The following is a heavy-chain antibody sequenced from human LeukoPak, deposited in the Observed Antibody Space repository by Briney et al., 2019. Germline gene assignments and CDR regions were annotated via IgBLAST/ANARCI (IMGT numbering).Heavy chain of an antibody. V-gene: IGHV3-48*03. D-gene: IGHD6-19*01. CDR3: AREIHEIAVADLGNFDY. Sequence: PGGSLRLSCAASGFTFSSYEMNWVRQAPGKGLEWVSYISSSGSTIYYADSVKGRFTISRDNAKNSLYLQMNSLRAEDTAVYYCAREIHEIAVADLGNFDYWGQGTLVTVSS. CDR1: GFTFSSYE. CDR2: ISSSGSTI. J-gene: IGHJ4*02.